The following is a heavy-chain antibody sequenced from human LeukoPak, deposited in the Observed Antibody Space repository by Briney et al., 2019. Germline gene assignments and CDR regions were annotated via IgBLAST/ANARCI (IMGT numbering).Heavy chain of an antibody. J-gene: IGHJ4*02. CDR3: ASRKLGNDY. Sequence: SETLSLPRTVPGGSVSEYYWSWLRPSAGTGLEWLGYIYHTGRISYSPSLTCRHTISADTSQNQLSLKFSSVPAADYIVLYGASRKLGNDYGGQGSLVTVSS. D-gene: IGHD7-27*01. CDR2: IYHTGRI. V-gene: IGHV4-59*02. CDR1: GGSVSEYY.